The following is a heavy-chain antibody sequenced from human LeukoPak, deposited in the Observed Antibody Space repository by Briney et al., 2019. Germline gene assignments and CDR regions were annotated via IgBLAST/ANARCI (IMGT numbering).Heavy chain of an antibody. D-gene: IGHD1-14*01. Sequence: GGSLRLSCAASGFTFNNYGMHWVRQAPGKGLEWVSSISSSSSYIYYADSVKGRFTISRDNAKNSLYLQMNSLRAEDTAVYYCARATTGYWDVWGKGTTVTVSS. V-gene: IGHV3-21*01. CDR3: ARATTGYWDV. CDR2: ISSSSSYI. CDR1: GFTFNNYG. J-gene: IGHJ6*04.